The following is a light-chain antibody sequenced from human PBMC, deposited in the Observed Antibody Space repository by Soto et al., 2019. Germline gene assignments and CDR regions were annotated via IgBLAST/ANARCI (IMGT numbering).Light chain of an antibody. J-gene: IGLJ2*01. CDR3: SSSTSSSALV. CDR1: SSDVGAYNY. Sequence: QSVLTQPASVSGSPGQSITISCTGTSSDVGAYNYVSWYQQYPGKAPKLMIYDVSIRPSGVSHRFSGSKSGNTASLTISGLLAEDEADYYCSSSTSSSALVFGGGTKLTVL. V-gene: IGLV2-14*01. CDR2: DVS.